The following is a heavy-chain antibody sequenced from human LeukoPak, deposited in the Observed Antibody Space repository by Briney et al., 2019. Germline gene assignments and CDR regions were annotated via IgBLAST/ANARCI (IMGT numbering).Heavy chain of an antibody. D-gene: IGHD2-2*03. CDR3: ARARGYWEKDYYYYGMDV. Sequence: TSETLSLTCTVSGGPISSYYWSWIRQPAGKGLEWIGRIYTSGSTNYNPSLKSRVTMSVDTSKNQFSLKLSSVTAADTAVYYCARARGYWEKDYYYYGMDVWGQGTTVTVSS. J-gene: IGHJ6*02. CDR1: GGPISSYY. CDR2: IYTSGST. V-gene: IGHV4-4*07.